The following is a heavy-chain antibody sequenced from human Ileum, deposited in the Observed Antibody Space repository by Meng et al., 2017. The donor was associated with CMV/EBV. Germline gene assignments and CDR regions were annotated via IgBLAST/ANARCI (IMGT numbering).Heavy chain of an antibody. CDR3: ARSLSNWNYAGFDY. V-gene: IGHV3-53*01. CDR1: GFTVSSNY. CDR2: LYSGGHT. D-gene: IGHD1-7*01. J-gene: IGHJ4*02. Sequence: GESLKISCAASGFTVSSNYMIWVRQAPGKGLERVSDLYSGGHTFYADSVKGRFTISRDNSMNTVYLQMNSLRVEDTAVYYCARSLSNWNYAGFDYWGQGTLVTVSS.